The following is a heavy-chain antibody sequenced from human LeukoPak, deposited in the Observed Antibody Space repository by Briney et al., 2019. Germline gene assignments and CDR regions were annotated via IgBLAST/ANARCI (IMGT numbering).Heavy chain of an antibody. J-gene: IGHJ4*02. CDR3: ARREGIVGATFDY. CDR2: ISYDGSNK. V-gene: IGHV3-30-3*01. CDR1: GFTFSSYA. D-gene: IGHD1-26*01. Sequence: GGSLRLSCAASGFTFSSYAIHWVRQAPGKGLEWVAVISYDGSNKYYADSVKGRFTISRDNSKNTLYLQMNSLRAEDTAVYYCARREGIVGATFDYWGQGTLVTVSS.